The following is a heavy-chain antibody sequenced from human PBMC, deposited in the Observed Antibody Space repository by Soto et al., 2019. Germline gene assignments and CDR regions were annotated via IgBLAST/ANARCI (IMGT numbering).Heavy chain of an antibody. J-gene: IGHJ5*02. CDR1: GYTFTSYA. V-gene: IGHV1-3*01. Sequence: ASVKVSCKASGYTFTSYAMHWVRQAHGQRLEWMGWINAGNGNTKYSQKFQGRVTITRDTSASTAYMELSSLRSEDTAVYYCARDFVVVVPAAGWFDPWGQGTLVTVSS. CDR3: ARDFVVVVPAAGWFDP. CDR2: INAGNGNT. D-gene: IGHD2-2*01.